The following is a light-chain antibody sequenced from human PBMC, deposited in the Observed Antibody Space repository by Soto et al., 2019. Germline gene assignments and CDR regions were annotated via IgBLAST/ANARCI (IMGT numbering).Light chain of an antibody. V-gene: IGKV3-15*01. Sequence: EMVMTQSPATLSVYPGERVTLYCRASESVHSNLAWYQQKPGQGPSLLIYYASTRVTGVPDRFSGSGSGTDFTLTISSLQSEDVGVYYCQHYSNWPPIFGPGTKVEIK. CDR2: YAS. J-gene: IGKJ3*01. CDR1: ESVHSN. CDR3: QHYSNWPPI.